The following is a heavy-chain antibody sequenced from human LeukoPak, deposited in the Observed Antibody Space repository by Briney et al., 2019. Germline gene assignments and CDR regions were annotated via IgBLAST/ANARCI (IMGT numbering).Heavy chain of an antibody. V-gene: IGHV4-59*08. D-gene: IGHD5-24*01. J-gene: IGHJ4*02. CDR2: IYYSGST. CDR1: GGSISSYY. Sequence: SETLSLTCTVSGGSISSYYWSWIRQPPGKGLEWIGYIYYSGSTNYIPSLKSRVTISVDTSKNQFSLKLSSVTAADTAVYYCARHADGYNVDYWGQGTLVTVSS. CDR3: ARHADGYNVDY.